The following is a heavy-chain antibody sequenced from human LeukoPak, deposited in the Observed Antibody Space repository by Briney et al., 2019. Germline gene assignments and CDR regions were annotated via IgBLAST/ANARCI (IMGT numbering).Heavy chain of an antibody. D-gene: IGHD3-10*01. V-gene: IGHV4-59*01. CDR3: ARGVWSFHAGVLCDS. CDR2: IYYTGAT. J-gene: IGHJ4*02. CDR1: GASISDYY. Sequence: SSETLSLTCTLSGASISDYYWSWIRHPPGKGLEWVGHIYYTGATNYSPSLKSRVTISVDTSKSQFSLRLSSVTAGDTAVYYCARGVWSFHAGVLCDSWGQGTLVTVFS.